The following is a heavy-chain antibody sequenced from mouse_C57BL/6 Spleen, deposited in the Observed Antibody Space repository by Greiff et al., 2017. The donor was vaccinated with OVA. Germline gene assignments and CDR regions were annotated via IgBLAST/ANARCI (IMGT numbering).Heavy chain of an antibody. CDR1: GYTFTSYW. J-gene: IGHJ3*01. CDR2: IYPGSGST. Sequence: QVQLQQPGAELVKPGASVKMSCKASGYTFTSYWITWVKQRPGQGLEWIGDIYPGSGSTNYNEKFKSKATLTVDTSSSTAYLQLSSLTSEDSAVYYWTRFYEGYFAGFAYWGQGTLVTVSS. CDR3: TRFYEGYFAGFAY. D-gene: IGHD2-3*01. V-gene: IGHV1-55*01.